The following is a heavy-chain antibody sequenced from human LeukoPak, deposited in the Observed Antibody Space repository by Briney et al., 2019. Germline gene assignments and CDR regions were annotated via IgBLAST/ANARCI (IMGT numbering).Heavy chain of an antibody. CDR3: ARDQIYCTGGYCYFEY. V-gene: IGHV3-74*01. CDR2: INEDGNSI. J-gene: IGHJ4*02. CDR1: GFTFSSYW. D-gene: IGHD2-8*02. Sequence: GGSLRLSCAVSGFTFSSYWMHWVRQVPGKGLVWVSRINEDGNSISYADSVKGRFTISRDNAKNTLYLQMNSLRVEDSAVYYCARDQIYCTGGYCYFEYWGQGTLVTVSS.